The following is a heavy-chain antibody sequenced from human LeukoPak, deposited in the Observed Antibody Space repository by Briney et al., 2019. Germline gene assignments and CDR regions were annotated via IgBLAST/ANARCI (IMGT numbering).Heavy chain of an antibody. CDR2: IYYSGST. J-gene: IGHJ4*01. V-gene: IGHV4-39*01. D-gene: IGHD1-26*01. CDR1: GGSISSSSYY. Sequence: SETLSLTCTVSGGSISSSSYYWGWIRQPPGKGLEWIGSIYYSGSTYYNPSLKSRVTISVDTSKNQFSLKLSSVTAADTAVYYCARIGESYYIGPHYLDYWGQGALVSVSS. CDR3: ARIGESYYIGPHYLDY.